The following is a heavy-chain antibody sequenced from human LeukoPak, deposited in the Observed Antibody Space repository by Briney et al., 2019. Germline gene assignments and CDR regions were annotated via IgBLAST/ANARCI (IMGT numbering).Heavy chain of an antibody. V-gene: IGHV1-18*01. Sequence: ASVKVSCKASSYIFTSYGITWVRQAPGQGLEWMGWISTYNGDTNYAQNLQGRVTMTTDTSTSTAYMDLRSLRSDGTAVYYCARDTGSSPGDYWGQGTLVTVSS. J-gene: IGHJ4*02. CDR3: ARDTGSSPGDY. D-gene: IGHD1-26*01. CDR1: SYIFTSYG. CDR2: ISTYNGDT.